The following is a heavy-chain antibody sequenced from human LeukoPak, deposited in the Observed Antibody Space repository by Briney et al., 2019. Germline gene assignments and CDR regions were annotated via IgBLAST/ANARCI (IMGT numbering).Heavy chain of an antibody. V-gene: IGHV3-30*03. CDR3: ARRTTEDAFDI. Sequence: GRSLRLSCAASGFTFSSYGMHWVRQAPGKGLEWVAVISYDGSNKYYADSVKGRFTIPRDNSKNTLYLQMNSLRAEDTAVYYCARRTTEDAFDIWGQGTMVTVSS. D-gene: IGHD4-11*01. CDR2: ISYDGSNK. CDR1: GFTFSSYG. J-gene: IGHJ3*02.